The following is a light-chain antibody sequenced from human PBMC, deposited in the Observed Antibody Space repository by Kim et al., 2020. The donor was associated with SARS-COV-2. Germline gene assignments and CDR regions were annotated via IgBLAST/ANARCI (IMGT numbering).Light chain of an antibody. Sequence: SPGERATLSCRASQSVKSHLGWYQQKPGQAPRLLMYDVSNRATGIPARFSGSGFGTDFTLTINSLEPEDFAVYYCQQHSDWPPSLTFGGGTKVEIK. J-gene: IGKJ4*01. CDR3: QQHSDWPPSLT. V-gene: IGKV3-11*01. CDR1: QSVKSH. CDR2: DVS.